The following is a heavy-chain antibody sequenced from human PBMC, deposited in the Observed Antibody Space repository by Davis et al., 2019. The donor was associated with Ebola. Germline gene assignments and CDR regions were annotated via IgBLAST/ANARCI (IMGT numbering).Heavy chain of an antibody. D-gene: IGHD6-13*01. V-gene: IGHV4-39*07. CDR3: TRGFGGQQTHDF. CDR2: INHSGST. J-gene: IGHJ4*02. CDR1: GDSISSSSYY. Sequence: MPSETLSLTCTVSGDSISSSSYYWSWIRQPPGKGLEWIGEINHSGSTKYNPSLKSRVTISVDTSKNQFSLKLTSVTAADTAVYYCTRGFGGQQTHDFWGQGPLVTVSS.